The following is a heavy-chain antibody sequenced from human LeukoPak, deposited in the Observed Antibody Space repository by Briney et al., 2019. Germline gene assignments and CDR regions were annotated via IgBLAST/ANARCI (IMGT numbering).Heavy chain of an antibody. Sequence: GGSLRLSCAASGFTFSIYTLFWIRQAPGKGLEGVSSISSTSSEINYADSVKGRFTISRDNSKNTVFLQMSSLRVEDTAVYYCANLGSSELRVPASQGNWGQGTLVTVSS. D-gene: IGHD2-2*01. CDR1: GFTFSIYT. J-gene: IGHJ4*02. CDR2: ISSTSSEI. CDR3: ANLGSSELRVPASQGN. V-gene: IGHV3-21*04.